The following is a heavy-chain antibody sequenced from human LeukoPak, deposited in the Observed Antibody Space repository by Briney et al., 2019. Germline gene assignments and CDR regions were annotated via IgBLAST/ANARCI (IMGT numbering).Heavy chain of an antibody. Sequence: GGSLRLSCAASGFTFSSYSMNWVRQAPGKGLEWVASISSSSSYIYYADSVKGRFTISRDNAKNSLYLQMNSLRAEDTAVYYCARDGCSSTSCYYYYYYYMDVWGKVTTVTVSS. CDR3: ARDGCSSTSCYYYYYYYMDV. CDR1: GFTFSSYS. CDR2: ISSSSSYI. D-gene: IGHD2-2*01. V-gene: IGHV3-21*01. J-gene: IGHJ6*03.